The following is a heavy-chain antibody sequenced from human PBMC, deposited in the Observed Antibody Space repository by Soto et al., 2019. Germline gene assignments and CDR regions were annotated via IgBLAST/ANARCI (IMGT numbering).Heavy chain of an antibody. Sequence: SETLSLTCTVSGGSIVSGSHYWGWIRQPPGKGLEYLGNFYYTGSTYYNPSLKSRLTIFIDTSNNQFSLKLTSVTAADTAVYFCTRTQQLVFDSWGQGTLVTVSS. CDR3: TRTQQLVFDS. CDR1: GGSIVSGSHY. V-gene: IGHV4-39*01. CDR2: FYYTGST. J-gene: IGHJ4*02. D-gene: IGHD1-1*01.